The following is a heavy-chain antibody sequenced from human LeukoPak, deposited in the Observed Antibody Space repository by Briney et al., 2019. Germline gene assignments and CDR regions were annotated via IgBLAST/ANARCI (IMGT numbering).Heavy chain of an antibody. CDR3: ASQDYARFDP. D-gene: IGHD2-2*01. CDR1: GFTFSIYG. V-gene: IGHV3-7*01. J-gene: IGHJ5*02. CDR2: IQPDGTQQ. Sequence: PGGSLRLSCAASGFTFSIYGMNWVRQAPGKGLEWVGNIQPDGTQQYPVDSLRGRFSISRDNARNSLFLQMNSLRVEDTAVYYCASQDYARFDPWGQGTLVTVSS.